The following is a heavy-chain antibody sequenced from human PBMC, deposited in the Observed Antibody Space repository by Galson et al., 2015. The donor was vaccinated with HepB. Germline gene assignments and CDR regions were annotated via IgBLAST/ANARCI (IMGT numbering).Heavy chain of an antibody. D-gene: IGHD3-22*01. CDR3: AREALRPTLVVGANSYGMDV. CDR1: GFTFSSYW. J-gene: IGHJ6*02. Sequence: SLRLSCAASGFTFSSYWMSWVRQAPGKGLEWVANIKQDGSEKYYVDSVKGRFTISRDNAKNSLYLQMNSLRAEDTAVYYCAREALRPTLVVGANSYGMDVWGQGTTVTVSS. CDR2: IKQDGSEK. V-gene: IGHV3-7*03.